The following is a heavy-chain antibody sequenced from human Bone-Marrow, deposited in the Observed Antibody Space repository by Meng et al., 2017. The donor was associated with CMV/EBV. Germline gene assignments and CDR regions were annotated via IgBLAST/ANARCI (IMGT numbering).Heavy chain of an antibody. CDR1: GFTFSSYS. J-gene: IGHJ3*02. CDR2: ISSSGSYI. CDR3: ARDASIDAFDM. V-gene: IGHV3-21*01. Sequence: GGSLRLSCAASGFTFSSYSMNWVRQAPGKGLEWVSSISSSGSYIYYADSVKGRFTISRDNAKNSLYLQMNSLRAEDTAVFYCARDASIDAFDMWGQGTTVTVSS.